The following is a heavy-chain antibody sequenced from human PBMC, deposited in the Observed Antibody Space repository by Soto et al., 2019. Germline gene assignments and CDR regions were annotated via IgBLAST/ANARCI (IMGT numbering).Heavy chain of an antibody. J-gene: IGHJ3*02. CDR1: GGSISNFY. CDR3: ARYGYNHLDAFDI. D-gene: IGHD5-18*01. V-gene: IGHV4-59*01. Sequence: SETLSLTCTVSGGSISNFYWSWIRQPPGKGLEWIGCIFYNGSTNYNPSLKSRVTISVDTSKNQFSLKLSSVTAADTAVYFCARYGYNHLDAFDIWGQGTMVTVSS. CDR2: IFYNGST.